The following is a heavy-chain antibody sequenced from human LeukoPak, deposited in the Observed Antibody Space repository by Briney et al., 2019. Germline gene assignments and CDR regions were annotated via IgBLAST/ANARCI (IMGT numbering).Heavy chain of an antibody. J-gene: IGHJ4*02. CDR3: AKDFLWFGELSHFDY. V-gene: IGHV3-23*01. Sequence: GGSLRLSCAASGFTFRSHGGSGVRQAPGRGLEWGSAISGSGGSTYYEDSVKGRFTISRANSKNTLYLQMNSPRAEATAVYYCAKDFLWFGELSHFDYWGQGTLVTVSS. CDR1: GFTFRSHG. CDR2: ISGSGGST. D-gene: IGHD3-10*01.